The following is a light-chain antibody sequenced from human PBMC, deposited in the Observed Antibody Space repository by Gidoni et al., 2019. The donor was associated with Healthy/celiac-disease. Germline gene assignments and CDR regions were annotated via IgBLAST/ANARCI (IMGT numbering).Light chain of an antibody. CDR1: QRVSSY. J-gene: IGKJ4*01. Sequence: EIVLTQSPATLSLSPAVRATLSGRASQRVSSYLAWYHQKPCQAPRLILYDASNRATGIPARFSGSGSGTYFTLAISGLGPEDCSVYYGQQRSNWPLTFXGXTKVEIE. CDR2: DAS. V-gene: IGKV3-11*01. CDR3: QQRSNWPLT.